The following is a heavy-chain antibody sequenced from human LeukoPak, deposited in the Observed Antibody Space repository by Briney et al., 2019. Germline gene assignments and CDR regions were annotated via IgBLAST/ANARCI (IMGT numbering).Heavy chain of an antibody. CDR2: INPNSGGT. CDR1: GYTFTGYY. Sequence: ASVTVSCKASGYTFTGYYMHWVRQAPGQGLEWMGWINPNSGGTNYAQKFQGRVTMTRDTPISTAYMELSRLRSDDTAVYYCARVDKVGAHHYWGQGTLVTVSS. V-gene: IGHV1-2*02. J-gene: IGHJ4*02. D-gene: IGHD1-26*01. CDR3: ARVDKVGAHHY.